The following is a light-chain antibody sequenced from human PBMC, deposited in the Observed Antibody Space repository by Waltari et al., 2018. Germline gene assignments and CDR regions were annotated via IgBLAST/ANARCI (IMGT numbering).Light chain of an antibody. CDR3: QTWDTATHVI. CDR2: VKSGGSH. CDR1: SGHSDYA. V-gene: IGLV4-69*01. J-gene: IGLJ2*01. Sequence: QVVLTQSPSASASLGASVKLTCTLSSGHSDYAIAWHQQQPEKGPRYLMKVKSGGSHSKGYVIPDRFSGSSSGAERYLTISSLQSEDEADYYCQTWDTATHVIFGGGTKLTVL.